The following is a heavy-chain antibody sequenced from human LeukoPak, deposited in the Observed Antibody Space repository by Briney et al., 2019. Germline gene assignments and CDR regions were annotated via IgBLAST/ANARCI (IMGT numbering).Heavy chain of an antibody. CDR2: INPNSGGT. V-gene: IGHV1-2*02. CDR3: ARGDSSGWYFYYYGMDV. CDR1: GYTFTGYY. D-gene: IGHD6-19*01. J-gene: IGHJ6*02. Sequence: ASVKVSCKATGYTFTGYYMHWVRQAPGQGLEWMGWINPNSGGTNYAQKFQGRVTMTRDTSISTAYIELSRLRSDDTAVYYCARGDSSGWYFYYYGMDVWGQGTTVTVSS.